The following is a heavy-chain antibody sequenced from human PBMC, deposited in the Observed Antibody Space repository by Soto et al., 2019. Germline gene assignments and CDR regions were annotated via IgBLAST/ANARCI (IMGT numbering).Heavy chain of an antibody. J-gene: IGHJ6*02. V-gene: IGHV1-3*05. CDR2: ISVGNGNT. CDR3: ARSESDYYGMDV. Sequence: QVQLVQSGAEEKKPGASVKVSCKASGYSFINYAIHWVRQAPGQRLEWMGWISVGNGNTKYSQKFQDRVTIARDTSVSTAYMERTSLRSEDTAVYYCARSESDYYGMDVWGQGTTVTVSS. CDR1: GYSFINYA.